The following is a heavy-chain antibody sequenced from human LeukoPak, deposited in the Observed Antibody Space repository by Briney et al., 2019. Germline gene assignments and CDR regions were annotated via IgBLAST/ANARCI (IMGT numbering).Heavy chain of an antibody. J-gene: IGHJ6*02. CDR1: GGSIDTYY. CDR3: ARHSDGWYWGGTGLDV. V-gene: IGHV4-39*01. D-gene: IGHD6-19*01. Sequence: SETLSLTCTVSGGSIDTYYWSWIRQPPGKGLEWIGSINYSGRTENNPSLKSRVTMSADTSKDQFSLKLTSVTAADTAVYYCARHSDGWYWGGTGLDVWGQGTTVIVSS. CDR2: INYSGRT.